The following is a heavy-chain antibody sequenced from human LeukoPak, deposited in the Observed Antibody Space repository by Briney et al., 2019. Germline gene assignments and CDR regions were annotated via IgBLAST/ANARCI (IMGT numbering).Heavy chain of an antibody. J-gene: IGHJ4*02. D-gene: IGHD6-6*01. CDR3: ARGGDEYGSSRAFEY. Sequence: GGSLRLSCAASGFTFSSYSMNWVRQAPGKGLEWVSYISSSSSTIYYADSVKGRFTISRDNAKNSLYLQMNSLRAEDTAVYYCARGGDEYGSSRAFEYWGQGTLVTVSS. CDR1: GFTFSSYS. CDR2: ISSSSSTI. V-gene: IGHV3-48*01.